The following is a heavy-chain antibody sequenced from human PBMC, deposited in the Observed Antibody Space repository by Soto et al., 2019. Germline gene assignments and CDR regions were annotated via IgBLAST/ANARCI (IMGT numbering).Heavy chain of an antibody. CDR3: AKGRLEWLSDFDN. J-gene: IGHJ4*02. D-gene: IGHD3-3*01. CDR1: GFTFSSYA. CDR2: ISGSGGST. V-gene: IGHV3-23*01. Sequence: GGSLRLSCAASGFTFSSYAMSWVRQAPGKGLEWVSAISGSGGSTYYADSVKGRFTISRDISKNTLYLQMNTLRAEDTALYYCAKGRLEWLSDFDNWGQGILVTVSS.